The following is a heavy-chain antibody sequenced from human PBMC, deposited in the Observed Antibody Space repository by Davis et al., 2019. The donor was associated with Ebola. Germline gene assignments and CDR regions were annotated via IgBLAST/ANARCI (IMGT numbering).Heavy chain of an antibody. CDR2: INHSGST. J-gene: IGHJ4*02. CDR3: ARGGYDYVWGSYRYGNTDY. CDR1: GGSFSGYY. V-gene: IGHV4-34*01. D-gene: IGHD3-16*02. Sequence: PSETLSLTCAVYGGSFSGYYWSWIRQPPGKGLEWIGEINHSGSTNYNPSLKSRVTISVDTSKNQFSLKLSSVTAADTAVYYCARGGYDYVWGSYRYGNTDYWGQGTLVTVSS.